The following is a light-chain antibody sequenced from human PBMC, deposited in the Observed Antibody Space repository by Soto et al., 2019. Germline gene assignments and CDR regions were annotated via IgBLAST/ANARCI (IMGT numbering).Light chain of an antibody. J-gene: IGKJ1*01. CDR1: QTISSW. V-gene: IGKV1-39*01. Sequence: IQMTQSPSTLSSSLGYRXXXXXXASQTISSWLAWYQQKPGKAPKLLIYAACSLQSGVPSRFSGSGSGTDFTLTISSLQPEDFATYYCQQSYSTPRTFGQGTKVDI. CDR3: QQSYSTPRT. CDR2: AAC.